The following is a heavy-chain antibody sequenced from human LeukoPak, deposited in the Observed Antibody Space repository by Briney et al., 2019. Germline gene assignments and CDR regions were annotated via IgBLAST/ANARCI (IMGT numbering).Heavy chain of an antibody. Sequence: PETLSLTCTVSGGSISSYYWSWIRQPAGKGLEWIGRIYTSGSTNYNPSLKSRVAMSVDTSKNQFSLKLSSVTAADTAVYYCARASEPLGVFDYWGQGTLVTVSS. V-gene: IGHV4-4*07. CDR3: ARASEPLGVFDY. CDR1: GGSISSYY. D-gene: IGHD3-16*01. J-gene: IGHJ4*02. CDR2: IYTSGST.